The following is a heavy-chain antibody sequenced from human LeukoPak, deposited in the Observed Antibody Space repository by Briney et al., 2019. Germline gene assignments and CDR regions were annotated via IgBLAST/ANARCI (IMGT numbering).Heavy chain of an antibody. V-gene: IGHV3-21*01. CDR2: ISSSSSYI. CDR1: GFTFSSYS. D-gene: IGHD6-13*01. Sequence: GGSLRLSCAASGFTFSSYSMNWVRQAPGKGLEWVSSISSSSSYIYYADSVKGRFTISRDNAKNSLYLQMNSLRAEDTAVYYCARGLTGYSGSWYGDAFDIWGQGTMVTVSS. CDR3: ARGLTGYSGSWYGDAFDI. J-gene: IGHJ3*02.